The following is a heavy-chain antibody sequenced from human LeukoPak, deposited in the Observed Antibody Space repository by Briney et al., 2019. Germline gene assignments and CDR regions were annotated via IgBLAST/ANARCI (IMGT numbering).Heavy chain of an antibody. CDR3: AKAGSSTRGNWSDP. J-gene: IGHJ5*02. Sequence: GGSLRLSCAASGFTFSSNGMHWVRQAPGKGLEWVAVISYDGSNKHYADSVKGRFTISRDNSKNTLYLQMNSLRAEDTAVYYCAKAGSSTRGNWSDPWGQGPLVTVSS. V-gene: IGHV3-30*18. CDR2: ISYDGSNK. D-gene: IGHD3-10*01. CDR1: GFTFSSNG.